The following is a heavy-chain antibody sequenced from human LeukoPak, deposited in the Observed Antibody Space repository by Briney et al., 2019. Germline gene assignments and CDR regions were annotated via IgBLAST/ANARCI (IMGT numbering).Heavy chain of an antibody. D-gene: IGHD3-10*01. V-gene: IGHV3-9*01. CDR3: VKGLGNYYGSNSKTYYYYYMDV. CDR1: GFSFADYA. CDR2: ISWKSDTI. Sequence: GGSLRLSCAASGFSFADYAMHWVRQAPGKGLEWVSGISWKSDTITYGGSVKGRFTISRDNAENSLYLQMHSLRVEDTALYYCVKGLGNYYGSNSKTYYYYYMDVWGKGTTVTVSS. J-gene: IGHJ6*03.